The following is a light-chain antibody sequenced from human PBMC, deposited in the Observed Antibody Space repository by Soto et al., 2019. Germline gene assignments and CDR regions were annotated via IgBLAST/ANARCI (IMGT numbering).Light chain of an antibody. CDR3: QQYNSYSPWT. V-gene: IGKV1-5*01. J-gene: IGKJ1*01. CDR2: DAS. Sequence: TQSPGTLSLSPGDRVTITCRASQSISSWLAWYQQKPGKAPKLLIYDASSLESGVPSRFSGSGSGTEFTLTISSLQPDDFATYYCQQYNSYSPWTFGQGTKVEIK. CDR1: QSISSW.